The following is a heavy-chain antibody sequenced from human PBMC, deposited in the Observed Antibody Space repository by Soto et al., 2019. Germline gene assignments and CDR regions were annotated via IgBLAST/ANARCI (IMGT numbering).Heavy chain of an antibody. V-gene: IGHV1-8*01. CDR3: AKNRAQWLVPANYNYGLDV. CDR1: GYIFSNFD. CDR2: MNPNSGNT. Sequence: GASVKVSCKASGYIFSNFDINWVRQATGQGLEWMGWMNPNSGNTGYAQKFQGRVIMTSNASISTAYMELSSLASDDTAVYYCAKNRAQWLVPANYNYGLDVWG. J-gene: IGHJ6*02. D-gene: IGHD6-19*01.